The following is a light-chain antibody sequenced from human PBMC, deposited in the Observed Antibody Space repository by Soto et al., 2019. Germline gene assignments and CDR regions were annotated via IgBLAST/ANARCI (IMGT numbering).Light chain of an antibody. CDR2: DAS. CDR1: SSNVGDYNY. Sequence: QSVLTQPRSVSASPGQSVTISCTGTSSNVGDYNYVSWYQQNPGKAPKLMIYDASKRPSGVPDPFSGSKSGNAASLTISGLQADDEADYYCCSYAADYSLVFGEGTKLTVL. J-gene: IGLJ3*02. CDR3: CSYAADYSLV. V-gene: IGLV2-11*01.